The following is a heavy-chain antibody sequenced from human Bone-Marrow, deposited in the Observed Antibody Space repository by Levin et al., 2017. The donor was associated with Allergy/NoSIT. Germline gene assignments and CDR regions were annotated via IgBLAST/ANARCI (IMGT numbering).Heavy chain of an antibody. CDR3: ARGEWLLFSY. CDR1: GGSISSSSYY. J-gene: IGHJ4*02. D-gene: IGHD3-3*01. Sequence: RSSETLSLTCTVSGGSISSSSYYWAWIRQPPGKGLEWIGSIYLSGSTYYNPSLKSRVTISLETSKNQFSLKLSSVAAADTAVYYCARGEWLLFSYWGQGTLVTVSS. CDR2: IYLSGST. V-gene: IGHV4-39*07.